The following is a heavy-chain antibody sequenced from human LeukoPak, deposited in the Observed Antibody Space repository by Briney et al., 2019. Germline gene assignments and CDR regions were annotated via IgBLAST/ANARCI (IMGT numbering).Heavy chain of an antibody. Sequence: PSETLSLTCTVSGSTPRRFYWGWIRQPPGKGLEWIGYIYYSGSTNYNPSLKSRVTISVDTSKNQFSLKLSSVTAADTAVYYCARHSGSRDGCDIWGQGTMVTVSS. D-gene: IGHD1-26*01. CDR1: GSTPRRFY. CDR2: IYYSGST. V-gene: IGHV4-59*08. CDR3: ARHSGSRDGCDI. J-gene: IGHJ3*02.